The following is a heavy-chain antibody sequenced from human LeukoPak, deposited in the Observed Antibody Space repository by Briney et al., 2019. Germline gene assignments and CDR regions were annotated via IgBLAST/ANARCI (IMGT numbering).Heavy chain of an antibody. CDR2: ISSSGSTI. CDR1: GFTFSSYE. CDR3: AKEGWSPYFDY. D-gene: IGHD2-15*01. V-gene: IGHV3-48*03. J-gene: IGHJ4*02. Sequence: PGGSLRLSCAASGFTFSSYEMNWVRQAPGKGLEWVSYISSSGSTIYYADSVKGRFTISRDNSKNTLYLQMNSLRAEDTAVYYCAKEGWSPYFDYWGLGTLVTVSS.